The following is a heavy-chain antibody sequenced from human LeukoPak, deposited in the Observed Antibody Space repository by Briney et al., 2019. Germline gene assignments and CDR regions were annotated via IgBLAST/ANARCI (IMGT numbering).Heavy chain of an antibody. J-gene: IGHJ5*02. CDR1: GFTFSTYG. CDR2: IRSDESTK. V-gene: IGHV3-30*02. D-gene: IGHD3-10*01. CDR3: ATDVLGGFGSLSFDP. Sequence: GGSLRLSCAASGFTFSTYGMHWVRQAPGKGLEWVACIRSDESTKYYIDSVKGRFTISRDNSKDTLYLQMNSLRAEDTAVYYCATDVLGGFGSLSFDPWGQGTLVTVSS.